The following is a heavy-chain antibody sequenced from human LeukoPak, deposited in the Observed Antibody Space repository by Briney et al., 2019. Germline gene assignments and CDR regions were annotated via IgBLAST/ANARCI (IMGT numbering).Heavy chain of an antibody. CDR1: GYTFTSYG. CDR3: ARIFCSSPSCYCSLFDY. Sequence: ASVKVSCKASGYTFTSYGISWVRQAPGQGLEWMGWISAYNGNTNYAQKLQGRVTMTTDTSTSTAYMELRSLRSDDTAVYYCARIFCSSPSCYCSLFDYGGQEPLVTVSS. CDR2: ISAYNGNT. V-gene: IGHV1-18*01. J-gene: IGHJ4*02. D-gene: IGHD2-2*01.